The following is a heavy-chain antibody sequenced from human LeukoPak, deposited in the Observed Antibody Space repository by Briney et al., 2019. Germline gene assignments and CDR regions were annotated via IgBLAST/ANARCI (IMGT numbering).Heavy chain of an antibody. J-gene: IGHJ4*02. CDR3: ARVPYYYDSGGYTRRYFDY. Sequence: SETLSLTCTVSGGSISSYYWSWIRQPPGKGLEWIGYIYYSGSTNYNPSLKSRVTISVDTSKNQFSLELSSVTAADTAVYYCARVPYYYDSGGYTRRYFDYWGQGTLVTVSS. V-gene: IGHV4-59*01. CDR2: IYYSGST. D-gene: IGHD3-22*01. CDR1: GGSISSYY.